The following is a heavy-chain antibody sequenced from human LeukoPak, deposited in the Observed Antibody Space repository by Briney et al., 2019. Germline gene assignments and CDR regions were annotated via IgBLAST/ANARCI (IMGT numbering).Heavy chain of an antibody. J-gene: IGHJ3*01. CDR3: VRDVYQARSNDYVFDV. V-gene: IGHV3-74*01. CDR2: ISGDERGT. Sequence: PGGSLRLSCVASGFTFSNHWMHWVRQTPGKGLNWISRISGDERGTNYAGSVKGRFIISRDNAKISLFLQMDSLRVEDTAVYYCVRDVYQARSNDYVFDVRGQGTMVTVSS. D-gene: IGHD2-2*02. CDR1: GFTFSNHW.